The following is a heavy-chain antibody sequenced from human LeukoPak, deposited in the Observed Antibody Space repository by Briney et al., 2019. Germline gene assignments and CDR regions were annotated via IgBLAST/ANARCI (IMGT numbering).Heavy chain of an antibody. J-gene: IGHJ3*02. CDR1: GGSISSYY. Sequence: SETLSLTCTVSGGSISSYYWSWIRQPPGKGLEWIGYIYYSGSTNYNPSLKSRVTISVDTSKNQFSLKLSSVTAADTAVYYRARSCGGDCYSHDAFDIWGQGTMVTVSS. CDR2: IYYSGST. CDR3: ARSCGGDCYSHDAFDI. D-gene: IGHD2-21*02. V-gene: IGHV4-59*01.